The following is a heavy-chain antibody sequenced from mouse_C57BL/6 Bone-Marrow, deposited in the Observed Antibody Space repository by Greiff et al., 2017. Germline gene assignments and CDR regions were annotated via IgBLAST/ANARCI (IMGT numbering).Heavy chain of an antibody. CDR1: GFTFSDYG. V-gene: IGHV5-15*01. Sequence: EVKVVESGGGLVQPGGSLKLSCAASGFTFSDYGMAWVRQAPRKGPEWIAFISNLAYSIYYADTVTGRFTISRENAKNTLYREMSSLRSEDTAMYYCARQNKGDFDVWGTGTTVTVSS. CDR3: ARQNKGDFDV. CDR2: ISNLAYSI. J-gene: IGHJ1*03.